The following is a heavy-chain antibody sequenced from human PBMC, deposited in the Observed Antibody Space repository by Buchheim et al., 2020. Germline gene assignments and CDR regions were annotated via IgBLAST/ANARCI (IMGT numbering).Heavy chain of an antibody. J-gene: IGHJ6*02. Sequence: QLVESGGGLVQVGGSLRLSCAASGFTFSNFWMSWVRQAPGKGLEWVANINQGGSGEYYLDSVKGRFTISRDNAKNTVYLQMSSLRVEDTAVYYCRTSTRLEYNMDVWGQGTT. D-gene: IGHD6-6*01. CDR2: INQGGSGE. CDR3: RTSTRLEYNMDV. CDR1: GFTFSNFW. V-gene: IGHV3-7*03.